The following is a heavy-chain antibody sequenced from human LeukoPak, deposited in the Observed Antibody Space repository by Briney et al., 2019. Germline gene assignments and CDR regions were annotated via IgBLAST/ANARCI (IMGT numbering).Heavy chain of an antibody. D-gene: IGHD2-8*01. CDR1: GFTFSRFW. Sequence: GGSLRLSCAASGFTFSRFWISWVRKAPGKGQEWVANINEDGRVMYYVDSVKGRFTISRDNAKNSVYLQMNSLRVEDTAVYYCARGATCTWDDWGQGALVTVSS. CDR3: ARGATCTWDD. J-gene: IGHJ4*02. V-gene: IGHV3-7*01. CDR2: INEDGRVM.